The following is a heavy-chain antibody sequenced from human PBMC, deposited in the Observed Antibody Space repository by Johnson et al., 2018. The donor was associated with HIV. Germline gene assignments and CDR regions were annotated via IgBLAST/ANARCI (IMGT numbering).Heavy chain of an antibody. CDR3: ATRTQDKGAFDI. V-gene: IGHV3-13*01. CDR1: GFTFSDYY. Sequence: EVQLVESGGGLVQPGGSLRLSCAASGFTFSDYYMSWIRQAPGKGLEWVSGIGTAGDTYYPGSAKGRFTISRENAKNSLYLHMNSLRAGDTAVYYCATRTQDKGAFDIWGQGTMVTVSS. J-gene: IGHJ3*02. CDR2: IGTAGDT.